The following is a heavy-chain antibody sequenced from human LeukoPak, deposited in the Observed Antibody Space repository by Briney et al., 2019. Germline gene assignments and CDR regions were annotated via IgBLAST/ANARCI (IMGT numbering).Heavy chain of an antibody. V-gene: IGHV3-23*01. J-gene: IGHJ5*02. D-gene: IGHD3-3*01. Sequence: GGSLRLSCAASGFTFSSYAMSWVRQAPGNGLEWVSAISGSGGSTYYADSVKGRFTISRDNSKNTLYLQMNSLRAEDTAVYYCAKVWSYYDFWSGYTWGQGTLVTVSS. CDR3: AKVWSYYDFWSGYT. CDR2: ISGSGGST. CDR1: GFTFSSYA.